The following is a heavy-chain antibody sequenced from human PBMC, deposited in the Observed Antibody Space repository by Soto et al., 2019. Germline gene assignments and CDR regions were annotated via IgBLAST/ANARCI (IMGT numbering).Heavy chain of an antibody. CDR2: IYYSGST. J-gene: IGHJ5*02. D-gene: IGHD1-7*01. CDR1: GGSISSYY. CDR3: ARAAGTTGIDWFDP. Sequence: PSETLSLTCTVSGGSISSYYWSWIRPPPGKGLEWIGYIYYSGSTNYNPSLKSRVTISVDTSKNQFSLKLSSVTAADTAVYYCARAAGTTGIDWFDPWGQGTLVTVSS. V-gene: IGHV4-59*01.